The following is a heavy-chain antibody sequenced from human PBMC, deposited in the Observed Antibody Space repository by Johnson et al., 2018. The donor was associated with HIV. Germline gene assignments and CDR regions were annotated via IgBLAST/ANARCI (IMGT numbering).Heavy chain of an antibody. CDR3: ARDPRSWYDDAFDI. D-gene: IGHD6-13*01. CDR1: GFTFSSYW. CDR2: INWSGGST. Sequence: VQLVESGGGLVQPGGSLRLSCAASGFTFSSYWMSWVRQAPGKGLEWVSGINWSGGSTDYAESVKGRFTISRDNAKNSLYLQMNSLRAEDTALYSCARDPRSWYDDAFDIWGQGTMVTVSS. J-gene: IGHJ3*02. V-gene: IGHV3-20*04.